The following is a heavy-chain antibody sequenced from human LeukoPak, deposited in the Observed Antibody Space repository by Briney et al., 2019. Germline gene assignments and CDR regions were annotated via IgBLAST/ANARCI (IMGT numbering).Heavy chain of an antibody. V-gene: IGHV1-69*05. CDR1: GGTFSSYA. J-gene: IGHJ4*02. Sequence: ASVKVSCKASGGTFSSYAISWVRQAPGQGLEWMGGIIPIFGTANYAQKFQGRVTITTDESTSTAYMELSSLRSEDTAVYYCARRYSSSWGFDYWGRGTLVTVSS. CDR3: ARRYSSSWGFDY. D-gene: IGHD6-13*01. CDR2: IIPIFGTA.